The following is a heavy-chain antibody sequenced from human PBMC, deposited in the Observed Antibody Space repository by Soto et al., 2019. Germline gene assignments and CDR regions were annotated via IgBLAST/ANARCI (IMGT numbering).Heavy chain of an antibody. CDR3: ARDILTGYYRGYY. Sequence: QVQLVQSGAEVKKPGSSVKVSCKASGGTFSNYVINWVRQAPGQGLEWMGGIIPIFGTANYAQKFQGRVTITADKSTSTAYMELNSLRSEDTAVYYCARDILTGYYRGYYWGQGTLVTVSS. V-gene: IGHV1-69*06. J-gene: IGHJ4*02. D-gene: IGHD3-9*01. CDR1: GGTFSNYV. CDR2: IIPIFGTA.